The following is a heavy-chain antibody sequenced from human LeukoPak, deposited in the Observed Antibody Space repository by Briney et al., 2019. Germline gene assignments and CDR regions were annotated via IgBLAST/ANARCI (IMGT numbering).Heavy chain of an antibody. CDR2: ISGSGGST. J-gene: IGHJ5*02. V-gene: IGHV3-23*01. Sequence: PGGSLRLSCAASGFTFSSYAMSWVRQPPGKGLEWVSAISGSGGSTYYADSVKCRFTISRDNAKNTLYLQMNSLRAEDTAVYYCAKCSIGSYYSRDWFDPWGQGTLVTVSS. CDR1: GFTFSSYA. D-gene: IGHD1-26*01. CDR3: AKCSIGSYYSRDWFDP.